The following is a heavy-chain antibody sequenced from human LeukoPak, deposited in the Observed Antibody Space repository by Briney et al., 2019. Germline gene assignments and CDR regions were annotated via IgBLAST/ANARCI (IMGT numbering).Heavy chain of an antibody. V-gene: IGHV3-30*03. CDR3: ARAGYYYDSSGYYTDFGY. D-gene: IGHD3-22*01. CDR1: GFTFSSYG. Sequence: PGGSLRLSCAASGFTFSSYGMHWVRQAPGKGLEWVAVISYDGSNKYYADSVKGRFTISRDNSKNTLYLQMNSLRAEDAAVYYCARAGYYYDSSGYYTDFGYWGQGTLVTVSS. J-gene: IGHJ4*02. CDR2: ISYDGSNK.